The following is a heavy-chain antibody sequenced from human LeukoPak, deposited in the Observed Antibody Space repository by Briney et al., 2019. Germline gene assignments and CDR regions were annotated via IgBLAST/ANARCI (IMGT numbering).Heavy chain of an antibody. CDR1: GFTFSSYA. CDR2: ISGSGVNT. V-gene: IGHV3-23*01. J-gene: IGHJ4*02. CDR3: AKATSYSGSYYDY. D-gene: IGHD1-26*01. Sequence: PGGSLRLSCAASGFTFSSYAMSWVRQAPGKGLEWVSAISGSGVNTYYADPVKGRFTISRDNSKNTLYLQMNSLRAEDTAVYYCAKATSYSGSYYDYWGQGTLVTVSS.